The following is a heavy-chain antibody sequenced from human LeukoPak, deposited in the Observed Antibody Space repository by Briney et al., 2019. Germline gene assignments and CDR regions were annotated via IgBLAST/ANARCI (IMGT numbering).Heavy chain of an antibody. CDR3: ARDSITMVRGVIAY. V-gene: IGHV1-18*01. D-gene: IGHD3-10*01. CDR2: ISAYNGNT. CDR1: GYTFTSYG. Sequence: ASVKVSCKASGYTFTSYGISWVRQAPGQGLEWMGWISAYNGNTNYAQKLQGRVTMTTDTSTSTAYMELRSLRSDDTAVYYCARDSITMVRGVIAYWGQGTLVTASS. J-gene: IGHJ4*02.